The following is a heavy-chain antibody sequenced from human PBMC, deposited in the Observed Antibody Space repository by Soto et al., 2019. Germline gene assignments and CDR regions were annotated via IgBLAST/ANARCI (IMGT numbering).Heavy chain of an antibody. V-gene: IGHV1-18*01. CDR2: ISAYNGNT. CDR1: GYTFTSYG. J-gene: IGHJ6*02. Sequence: QVQLVQSGAEVKKPGASVKVSCKASGYTFTSYGISWVRQAPGQGLEWMGWISAYNGNTNYAQKLQGRVTMATDTATSTAYMELRSLRSDDTAVYYCAREGDYDILTGYYIIHYYYGMDVWGQGTTVTVSS. CDR3: AREGDYDILTGYYIIHYYYGMDV. D-gene: IGHD3-9*01.